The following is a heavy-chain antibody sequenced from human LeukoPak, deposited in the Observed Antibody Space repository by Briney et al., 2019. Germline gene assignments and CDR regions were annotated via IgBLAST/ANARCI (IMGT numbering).Heavy chain of an antibody. CDR1: GGSISSYY. Sequence: SETLSLTCTVSGGSISSYYWSWIRQPPGKGLEWIGYIYYSGSTNYNPSLKSRVTISIDTSKNQFSLKLSSVTAADAAIYFCARVSGLNNFDSWGQGTLVIVSA. CDR3: ARVSGLNNFDS. CDR2: IYYSGST. V-gene: IGHV4-59*01. D-gene: IGHD1/OR15-1a*01. J-gene: IGHJ4*02.